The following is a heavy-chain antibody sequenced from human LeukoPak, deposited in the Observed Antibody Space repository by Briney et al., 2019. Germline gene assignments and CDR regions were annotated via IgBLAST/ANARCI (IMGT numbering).Heavy chain of an antibody. CDR3: ARDSPEGSSGDIVMIVAAIEARNAFDF. CDR2: MNRSGGST. Sequence: SVTVSCTASGYTCTSYYMHCVRQATGQGPERMRIMNRSGGSTNYAHKFQGRVTMTRDMSTSTVYMELSSLTSEDTAVYYCARDSPEGSSGDIVMIVAAIEARNAFDFWGQGTMVTVSS. CDR1: GYTCTSYY. J-gene: IGHJ3*01. V-gene: IGHV1-46*01. D-gene: IGHD2-15*01.